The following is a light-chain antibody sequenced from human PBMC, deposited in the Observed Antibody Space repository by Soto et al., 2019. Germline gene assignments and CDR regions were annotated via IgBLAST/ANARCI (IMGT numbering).Light chain of an antibody. CDR3: AAWDDSLNGHVV. CDR1: SSNIGSNT. V-gene: IGLV1-44*01. J-gene: IGLJ2*01. Sequence: QLVLTQPPSASGTPGQRVTISCSGSSSNIGSNTVNWYQQLPGTAPKLLIYSNNQRPSGVPDRFSGSTSGASASLAISGLQSEDEAEYYCAAWDDSLNGHVVFGGGTKVTVL. CDR2: SNN.